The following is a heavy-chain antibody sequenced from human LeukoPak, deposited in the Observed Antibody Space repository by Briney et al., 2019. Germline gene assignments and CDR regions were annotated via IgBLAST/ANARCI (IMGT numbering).Heavy chain of an antibody. V-gene: IGHV4-34*01. D-gene: IGHD1-26*01. Sequence: ASETLSLTCAVYGGSFSGYYWSWIRQPPGKGLEWIGEINHSGSTNYNPSLKSRVTISVDTSKNQFSLKLSSVTAADTAVYYCARGPIVGATTHLGAFDIWGQGTMVTVSS. J-gene: IGHJ3*02. CDR1: GGSFSGYY. CDR3: ARGPIVGATTHLGAFDI. CDR2: INHSGST.